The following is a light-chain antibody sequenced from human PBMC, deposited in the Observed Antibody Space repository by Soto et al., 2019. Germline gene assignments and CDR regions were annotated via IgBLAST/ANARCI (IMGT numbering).Light chain of an antibody. CDR3: HQFGSSPLFT. V-gene: IGKV3-20*01. J-gene: IGKJ3*01. Sequence: EIVLTQSPGTLSLSPGERATLSCRASQSVSSSYLAWYQQKPGQAPRLLIYGAYSRATGIQDRFSGSGSGTDFTLTISRLEPEDFAVYYFHQFGSSPLFTFGPGTKVDVK. CDR2: GAY. CDR1: QSVSSSY.